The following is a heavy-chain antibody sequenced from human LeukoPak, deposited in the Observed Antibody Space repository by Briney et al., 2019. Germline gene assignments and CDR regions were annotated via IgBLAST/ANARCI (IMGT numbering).Heavy chain of an antibody. J-gene: IGHJ3*02. Sequence: GASVKVSCKASGYTFTSYDINWVRQATGQGLEWMGWMNPNSGNTGYAQKFQGRVTITRNTSISTAYMELSSLRSEDTAVYYCARSFGSGVVVTNDAFDIWGQGTLVTVSS. D-gene: IGHD3-22*01. CDR1: GYTFTSYD. V-gene: IGHV1-8*03. CDR2: MNPNSGNT. CDR3: ARSFGSGVVVTNDAFDI.